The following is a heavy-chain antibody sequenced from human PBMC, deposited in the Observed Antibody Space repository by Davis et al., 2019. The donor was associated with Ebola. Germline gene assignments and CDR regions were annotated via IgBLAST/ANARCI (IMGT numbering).Heavy chain of an antibody. D-gene: IGHD2-15*01. CDR1: GFSFSSYW. J-gene: IGHJ4*02. CDR3: ATTDTV. V-gene: IGHV3-30-3*01. Sequence: PGGSLRLSCAASGFSFSSYWMHWVRQAPGKGLEWVAVISYDGSNKYYADSVKGRFTISRDNSKNTLYLQMNSLRAEDTAMYYCATTDTVWGQGTLVTVSS. CDR2: ISYDGSNK.